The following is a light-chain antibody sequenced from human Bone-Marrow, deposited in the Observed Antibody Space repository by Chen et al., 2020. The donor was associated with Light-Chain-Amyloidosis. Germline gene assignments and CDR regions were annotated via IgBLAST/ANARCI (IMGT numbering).Light chain of an antibody. V-gene: IGLV2-23*02. CDR3: CSYAGSSTPYV. Sequence: QSALTQPASVSGSPGQSITISSTGTSSDVGSYNLVSWYQQHPGKAPKLMIYEVSKRPSGVSNRFSGSKSGNTASLTISGLQAEDEADYYCCSYAGSSTPYVFGTGTKVTAL. J-gene: IGLJ1*01. CDR2: EVS. CDR1: SSDVGSYNL.